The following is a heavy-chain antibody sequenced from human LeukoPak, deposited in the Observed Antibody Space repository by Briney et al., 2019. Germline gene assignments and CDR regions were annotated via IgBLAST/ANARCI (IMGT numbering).Heavy chain of an antibody. Sequence: GGSLRLSCAASGFTFSSYAMHWVRQAPGKGLEWVAVISYDGSNKYYADSVKGRFTISRDNSKNTLYLQMNSLRAEDPAVYYCARDLGSYYTYFDYWGQGTLVTVSS. V-gene: IGHV3-30-3*01. D-gene: IGHD1-26*01. CDR1: GFTFSSYA. CDR2: ISYDGSNK. CDR3: ARDLGSYYTYFDY. J-gene: IGHJ4*02.